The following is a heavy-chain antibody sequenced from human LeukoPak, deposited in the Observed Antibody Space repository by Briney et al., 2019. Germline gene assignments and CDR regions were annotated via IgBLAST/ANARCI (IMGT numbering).Heavy chain of an antibody. CDR1: GYTFTDYD. CDR2: INPNSATT. CDR3: ARGDFGETNTAFDV. Sequence: ASVKVSCKTSGYTFTDYDVHWVRQAPGQGLDWMGWINPNSATTNYAQRLQGRVTFTRDTSLSVAYMELSSLTSEDAAVYFCARGDFGETNTAFDVWGQGPLVAVSS. D-gene: IGHD4-17*01. J-gene: IGHJ3*01. V-gene: IGHV1-8*03.